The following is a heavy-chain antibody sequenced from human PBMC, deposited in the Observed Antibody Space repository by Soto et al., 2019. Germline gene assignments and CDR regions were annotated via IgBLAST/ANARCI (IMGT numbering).Heavy chain of an antibody. CDR1: GGSFSAYY. D-gene: IGHD3-22*01. CDR2: INHSGGT. J-gene: IGHJ4*02. Sequence: NPSETLSLTCAVYGGSFSAYYWSWIRQPPGKGLEWIGEINHSGGTSYNPSLKSRVTISVDTSKSQFSLKLTSVTAADRAVYYYARGSVDTVDSRGFYEYWGQGPPVTVSS. CDR3: ARGSVDTVDSRGFYEY. V-gene: IGHV4-34*01.